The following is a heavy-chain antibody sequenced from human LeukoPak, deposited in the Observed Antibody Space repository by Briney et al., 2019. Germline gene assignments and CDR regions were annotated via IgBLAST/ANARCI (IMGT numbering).Heavy chain of an antibody. CDR2: IYYSGST. Sequence: PSETLSLTCTVSGGSISSYYWSWIRQPPGKGLEWIGYIYYSGSTNYNPSLKSRVTISVDTSKSQFSLKLSSVTAADTAVYYCARGWIAAAGPFFDYWGQGTLVAVSS. V-gene: IGHV4-59*01. J-gene: IGHJ4*02. CDR3: ARGWIAAAGPFFDY. D-gene: IGHD6-13*01. CDR1: GGSISSYY.